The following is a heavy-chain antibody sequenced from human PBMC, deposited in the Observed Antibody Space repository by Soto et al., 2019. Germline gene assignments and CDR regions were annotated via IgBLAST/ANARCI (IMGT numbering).Heavy chain of an antibody. CDR2: IYYSGSI. V-gene: IGHV4-59*01. CDR3: AKSLWDTSGWKTDY. Sequence: PSETLSLTCPVSGYYISSLYWSWIRQPPGKGLEWIGYIYYSGSINYNPSLKSRVTISVDPSKNQFSLRLSSVTAADTAVYYCAKSLWDTSGWKTDYWGQGTLVTVSS. D-gene: IGHD6-19*01. J-gene: IGHJ4*02. CDR1: GYYISSLY.